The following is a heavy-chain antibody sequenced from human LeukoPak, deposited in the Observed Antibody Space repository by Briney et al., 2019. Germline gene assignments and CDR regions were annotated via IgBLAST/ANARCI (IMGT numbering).Heavy chain of an antibody. CDR2: IYYSGST. V-gene: IGHV4-61*01. J-gene: IGHJ5*02. D-gene: IGHD5-12*01. Sequence: SETLSLTCTVSGASVSSSNYYWSWIRQPPGKGLEWIGYIYYSGSTNYNPSLKSRVTISVDTSKNQFSLKLSSVTAADTAVYYCAREKGGYSNWFDPWGQGTLVTVSS. CDR3: AREKGGYSNWFDP. CDR1: GASVSSSNYY.